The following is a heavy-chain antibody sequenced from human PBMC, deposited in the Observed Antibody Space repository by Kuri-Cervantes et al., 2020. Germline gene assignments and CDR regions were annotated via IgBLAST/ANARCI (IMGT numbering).Heavy chain of an antibody. CDR1: GFTFSNYW. V-gene: IGHV3-7*01. D-gene: IGHD4-17*01. CDR2: INQEGTEK. CDR3: ARRAGSGDYADHAFDI. J-gene: IGHJ3*02. Sequence: GGSLRLSCAASGFTFSNYWMSWVRQVPGKGLQWVANINQEGTEKYYVDSVKGPITISRDNAKSSLYLEMSSLRVEDTAVYYCARRAGSGDYADHAFDIWGRGTVVTVSS.